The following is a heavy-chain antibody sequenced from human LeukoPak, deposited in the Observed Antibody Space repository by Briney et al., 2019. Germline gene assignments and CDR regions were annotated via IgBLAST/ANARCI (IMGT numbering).Heavy chain of an antibody. Sequence: PGGSLRLSCAASGFTFSSYSMNWVRQAPGKGLEWVSYISSSSSTIYYADSVQGRFTISRDNAKNSLYLQMNSLRAEDTAVYYCAREQWLETYGMDVWGQGTTVTVSS. J-gene: IGHJ6*02. V-gene: IGHV3-48*01. CDR3: AREQWLETYGMDV. D-gene: IGHD6-19*01. CDR2: ISSSSSTI. CDR1: GFTFSSYS.